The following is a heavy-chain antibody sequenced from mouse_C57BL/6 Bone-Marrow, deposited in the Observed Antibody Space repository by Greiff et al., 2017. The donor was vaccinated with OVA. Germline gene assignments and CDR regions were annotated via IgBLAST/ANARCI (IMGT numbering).Heavy chain of an antibody. J-gene: IGHJ3*01. D-gene: IGHD2-5*01. V-gene: IGHV1-54*01. CDR1: GYAFTNYL. Sequence: VQLQQSGAELVRPGTSVKVSCKASGYAFTNYLIEWVKQRPGQGLEWIGVINPGSGGTNYNEKFKGKATLTADKSSSTAYMQLSSLTSEDSAVYFCARSYYSNYSLAYWGQGTLVTVSA. CDR3: ARSYYSNYSLAY. CDR2: INPGSGGT.